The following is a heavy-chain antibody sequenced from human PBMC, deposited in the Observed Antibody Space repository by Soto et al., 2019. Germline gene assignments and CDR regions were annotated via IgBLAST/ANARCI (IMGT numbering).Heavy chain of an antibody. V-gene: IGHV1-69*01. J-gene: IGHJ4*02. D-gene: IGHD5-12*01. CDR1: GGTFSSYA. CDR2: IIPIFGTA. CDR3: AREGSGYDFQQSPLDY. Sequence: QVQLVQSGAEVKKPGSSVKVSCKASGGTFSSYAISWVRQAPGQGLEWMGGIIPIFGTANYAQKFQGRVTITADGSTSTAYMELSSLRSEDTAVYYCAREGSGYDFQQSPLDYWGQGTLVTVSS.